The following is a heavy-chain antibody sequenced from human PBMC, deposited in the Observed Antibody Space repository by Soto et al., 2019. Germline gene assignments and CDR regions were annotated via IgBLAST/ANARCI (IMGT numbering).Heavy chain of an antibody. J-gene: IGHJ4*02. D-gene: IGHD2-15*01. V-gene: IGHV3-30*18. CDR2: ISYDGSNK. CDR1: GFTFSSYG. CDR3: AKDRARYCGGGSCYSIFDY. Sequence: QVQLVESGGGVVQPGRSLRLSCAASGFTFSSYGMHWVRQAPGKGLEWVAVISYDGSNKYYADSVKGRFTISRDNSTNSLYLQMTSLRDEVTAVYYCAKDRARYCGGGSCYSIFDYGGQGTLVTVSS.